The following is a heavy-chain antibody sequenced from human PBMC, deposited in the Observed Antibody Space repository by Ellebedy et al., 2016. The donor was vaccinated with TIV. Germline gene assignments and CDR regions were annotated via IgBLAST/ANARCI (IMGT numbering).Heavy chain of an antibody. CDR1: GYTFTGYY. V-gene: IGHV1-46*01. J-gene: IGHJ4*02. Sequence: ASVKVSCKASGYTFTGYYMQWVRQAPGQGLEWMGIINPSGGSTSYALKFQGRVTLTRDTSTRTIYMELSSLRSEDTAVYYCARVFDSYYFDYWGQGTLLTVSS. CDR2: INPSGGST. CDR3: ARVFDSYYFDY. D-gene: IGHD3-10*02.